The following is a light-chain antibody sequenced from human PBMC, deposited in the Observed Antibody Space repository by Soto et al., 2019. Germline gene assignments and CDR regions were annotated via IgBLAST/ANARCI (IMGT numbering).Light chain of an antibody. J-gene: IGLJ2*01. CDR1: SSDVGSYNL. CDR2: EGS. CDR3: CSYAGSSGA. V-gene: IGLV2-23*01. Sequence: QSALTQPASVSGSPGQSITISCTGTSSDVGSYNLVSWYQQPPGKAPKLMIYEGSKRPSGVSNRFSGSKSGNTASLTISGLQAEDEADYYCCSYAGSSGAFGGGTKLTVL.